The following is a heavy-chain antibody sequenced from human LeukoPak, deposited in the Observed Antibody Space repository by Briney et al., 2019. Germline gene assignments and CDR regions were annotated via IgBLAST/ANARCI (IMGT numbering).Heavy chain of an antibody. V-gene: IGHV4-34*01. D-gene: IGHD3-22*01. CDR1: GGSFSGYY. CDR3: ASITMIVVD. J-gene: IGHJ4*02. Sequence: KTSETLSLTCAVYGGSFSGYYWSWIRQPPGRGLEWIGGINHSGSTNYNPSLKSRVTISVDTSKNQFSLKLSSVTAADTAVYYCASITMIVVDWGQGTLVTVSS. CDR2: INHSGST.